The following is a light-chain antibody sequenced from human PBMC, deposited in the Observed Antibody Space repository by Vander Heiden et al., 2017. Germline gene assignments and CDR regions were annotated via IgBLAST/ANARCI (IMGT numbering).Light chain of an antibody. CDR1: QSVSSSY. CDR3: QQYGSSPYT. V-gene: IGKV3-20*01. J-gene: IGKJ2*01. CDR2: GAS. Sequence: EIVVTQSPGTLSLSPGERATLSCRASQSVSSSYLAWYQQKPGQAPRLLIYGASSRATGIPDGFSGSGSGTDFTLTISRLEPEDFAVFYCQQYGSSPYTFGQGTKLEI.